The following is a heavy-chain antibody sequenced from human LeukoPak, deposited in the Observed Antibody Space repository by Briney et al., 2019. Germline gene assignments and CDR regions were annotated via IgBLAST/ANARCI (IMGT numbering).Heavy chain of an antibody. Sequence: SETLSLTCTVSGGSISSYYWNWVRQPPGKGLEWIGYIYSSGSTVYNPSLRSRVTISVDTSKNQFSLNLTSVTAADTAVYYSMRRPYPYYFDHWGQGALVTVSS. CDR3: MRRPYPYYFDH. J-gene: IGHJ4*02. V-gene: IGHV4-59*08. D-gene: IGHD3-16*01. CDR2: IYSSGST. CDR1: GGSISSYY.